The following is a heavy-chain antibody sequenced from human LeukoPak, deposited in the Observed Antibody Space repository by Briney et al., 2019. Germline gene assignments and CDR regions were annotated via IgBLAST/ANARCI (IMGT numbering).Heavy chain of an antibody. CDR2: INHSGST. Sequence: SETLSLTCAVYGGSFSGYYWSWIRQPPGKGLEWIGEINHSGSTNYNPSLKSRVTISVDTSKNQFSLKLSSVTAADTAVYYCARGPVTVRFDPWGQGTLVTVSS. CDR1: GGSFSGYY. V-gene: IGHV4-34*01. J-gene: IGHJ5*02. D-gene: IGHD4-11*01. CDR3: ARGPVTVRFDP.